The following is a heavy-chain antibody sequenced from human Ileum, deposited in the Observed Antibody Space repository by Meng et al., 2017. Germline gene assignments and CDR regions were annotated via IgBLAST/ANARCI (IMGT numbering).Heavy chain of an antibody. V-gene: IGHV4-34*01. CDR2: INHSGST. CDR3: ARGRGLIWFGEWFDP. Sequence: HVHLEEWGAGLLWPSEALSLPFSVYGWAVSGYYLSWIRQPPGKGLGGIGEINHSGSTNYNPVLKSRVTISVDTSKNQFSLKLSSVTAADTAVYYCARGRGLIWFGEWFDPWGQGTLVTVSS. J-gene: IGHJ5*02. D-gene: IGHD3-10*01. CDR1: GWAVSGYY.